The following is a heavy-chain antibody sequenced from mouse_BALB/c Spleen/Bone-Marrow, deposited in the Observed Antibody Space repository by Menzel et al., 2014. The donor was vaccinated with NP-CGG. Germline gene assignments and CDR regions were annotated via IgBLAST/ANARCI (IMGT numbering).Heavy chain of an antibody. D-gene: IGHD2-3*01. V-gene: IGHV4-1*02. J-gene: IGHJ3*01. Sequence: EVHLVESGGGLVQPGGSLKLSCAASGLDFSRYWMSWVRQAPGKGLEWIGEINPDSRTINYSPSLKDKFIISRDNAKNTLYLQMSKVRSEDTALYYCARLGYYGGFAYWGQGTLVTVSA. CDR2: INPDSRTI. CDR3: ARLGYYGGFAY. CDR1: GLDFSRYW.